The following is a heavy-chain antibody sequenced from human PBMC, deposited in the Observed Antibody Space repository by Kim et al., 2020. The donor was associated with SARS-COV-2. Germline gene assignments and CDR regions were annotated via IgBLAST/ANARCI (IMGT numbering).Heavy chain of an antibody. CDR2: ISYDGSNK. CDR3: ASDLGVRKIAVAGLMWF. CDR1: GFTFSSYA. D-gene: IGHD6-19*01. J-gene: IGHJ5*01. V-gene: IGHV3-30*04. Sequence: GGSLRLSCAASGFTFSSYAMHWVRQAPGKGLEWVAVISYDGSNKYYADSVKGRFTISRDNSKNTLYLQMNSLRAEDTAVYYCASDLGVRKIAVAGLMWF.